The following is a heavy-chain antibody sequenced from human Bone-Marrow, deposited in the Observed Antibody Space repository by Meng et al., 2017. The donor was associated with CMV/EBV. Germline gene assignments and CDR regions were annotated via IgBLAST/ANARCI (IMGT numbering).Heavy chain of an antibody. CDR1: GGSFSGYY. CDR2: INHSGST. V-gene: IGHV4-34*01. D-gene: IGHD3-10*01. Sequence: GSLRLSCAVYGGSFSGYYWSWIRQPPGKGLEWIGEINHSGSTNNNPSLKSRVTISVDTPKTQFSLKLSSVTAAATAVYNCASEGWLLWFGEPWGGPDYWGQGTLVTVSS. J-gene: IGHJ4*02. CDR3: ASEGWLLWFGEPWGGPDY.